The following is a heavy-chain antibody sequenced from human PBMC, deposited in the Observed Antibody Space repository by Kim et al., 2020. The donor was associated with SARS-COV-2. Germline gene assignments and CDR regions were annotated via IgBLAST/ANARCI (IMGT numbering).Heavy chain of an antibody. J-gene: IGHJ4*02. CDR1: GFTFNTYG. CDR3: AKSFSGSYFGYDY. D-gene: IGHD1-26*01. Sequence: GGSLRLSCAASGFTFNTYGMHWVRQAPGKGLEWVAVISYDGSHKYYADAVKGRFTISRDNSKNTLYLQMNSLRIEDTAVYYCAKSFSGSYFGYDYWGQGTLGTVSS. CDR2: ISYDGSHK. V-gene: IGHV3-30*18.